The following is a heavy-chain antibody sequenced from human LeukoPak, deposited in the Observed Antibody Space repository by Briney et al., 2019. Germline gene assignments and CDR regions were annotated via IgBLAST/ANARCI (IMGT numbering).Heavy chain of an antibody. J-gene: IGHJ3*01. CDR3: TRIVMVAVSRDGFDL. V-gene: IGHV3-72*01. Sequence: PGGSLRLSCAASGFTFSSYAMSWVRQAPGKGLEWVGRARNKPKSYTTDYAASVKGRFTISRDDSKDSLYLQMNSLKTEDTAVYYCTRIVMVAVSRDGFDLWGQGTMVTVSS. CDR2: ARNKPKSYTT. D-gene: IGHD2-15*01. CDR1: GFTFSSYA.